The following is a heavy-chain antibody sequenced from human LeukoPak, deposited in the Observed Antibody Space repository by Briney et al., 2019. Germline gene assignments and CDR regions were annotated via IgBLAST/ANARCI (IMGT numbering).Heavy chain of an antibody. J-gene: IGHJ6*03. V-gene: IGHV4-38-2*02. D-gene: IGHD5-18*01. Sequence: MSSETLSLTCTVSGYSISSGYYWGWIRQPPGKGLEWIGSIYHSGSTYYNPSLKSRVTISVDTSKNQFSLKLSSVTAADTAVYYCARGVGLYSYGRSYYYYFMDVWGKGTTVTISS. CDR2: IYHSGST. CDR3: ARGVGLYSYGRSYYYYFMDV. CDR1: GYSISSGYY.